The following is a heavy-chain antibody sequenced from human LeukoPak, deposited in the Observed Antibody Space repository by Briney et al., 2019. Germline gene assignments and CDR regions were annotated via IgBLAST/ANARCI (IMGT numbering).Heavy chain of an antibody. CDR3: AREGGIAAPFDY. D-gene: IGHD6-13*01. CDR2: IIPIFGTA. V-gene: IGHV1-69*13. CDR1: GGTFSSYA. J-gene: IGHJ4*02. Sequence: SVKVSCKASGGTFSSYAISWVRQAPGQGLEWMGGIIPIFGTANYAQKFQGRVTITADESTSTAYMELSSLRSEDTAVYYCAREGGIAAPFDYWGQGTLVTVSS.